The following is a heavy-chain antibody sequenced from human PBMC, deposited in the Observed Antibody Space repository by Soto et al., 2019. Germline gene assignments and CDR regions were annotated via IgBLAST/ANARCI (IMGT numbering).Heavy chain of an antibody. D-gene: IGHD5-12*01. CDR1: GYTFTAYG. CDR2: ISGYHDRT. J-gene: IGHJ4*02. V-gene: IGHV1-18*04. CDR3: ARDHKTWIDIFDY. Sequence: QVQLVQSGPEVKRPGASVKVSCKTSGYTFTAYGISWVRQAPGQGLEWVGWISGYHDRTNYAQWLQGRVTVTTDTSTTTVYIELSSLRSDDTAVYYCARDHKTWIDIFDYWGQGTLVTVSS.